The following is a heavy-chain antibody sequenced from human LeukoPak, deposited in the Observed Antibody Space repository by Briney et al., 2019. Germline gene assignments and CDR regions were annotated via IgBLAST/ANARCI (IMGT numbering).Heavy chain of an antibody. J-gene: IGHJ4*02. CDR3: ARDIGSGYYNFDY. CDR2: INLSGDRT. D-gene: IGHD5-12*01. Sequence: GASVKVSCKASGYTFTGYHMHWVRQAPGQGPEWMGTINLSGDRTSYAQKIQGRVTMTRDTSTSTVYMELSSLTSEDTAVYYCARDIGSGYYNFDYWGQGTLVTVSS. CDR1: GYTFTGYH. V-gene: IGHV1-46*01.